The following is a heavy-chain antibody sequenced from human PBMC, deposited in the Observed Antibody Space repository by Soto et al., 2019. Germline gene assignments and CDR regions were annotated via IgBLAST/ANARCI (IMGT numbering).Heavy chain of an antibody. V-gene: IGHV4-59*08. D-gene: IGHD3-16*02. J-gene: IGHJ3*01. CDR3: ARLYGLDAFDF. Sequence: PSETLSLTCTVSGGSISSYYWSWIRQPPGKGLEWIGYIFYSGSTNYNPSLKSRVAISVDTSKNQFSLKLSSVTAADTAVYYCARLYGLDAFDFWGQGTMVT. CDR2: IFYSGST. CDR1: GGSISSYY.